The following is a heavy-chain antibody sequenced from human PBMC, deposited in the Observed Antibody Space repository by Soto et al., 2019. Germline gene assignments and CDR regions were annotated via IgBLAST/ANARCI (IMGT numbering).Heavy chain of an antibody. CDR3: AKDLDNWNRINYYYYGMDV. J-gene: IGHJ6*01. CDR1: GFTFSTYG. D-gene: IGHD1-20*01. V-gene: IGHV3-30*18. Sequence: GGSLRLSCAASGFTFSTYGMHWVRQAPGKGLEWVAVVSYDGSHTYYADSVKGRFTISRDNSKNTLYLQMNGLRAEDTAVYYCAKDLDNWNRINYYYYGMDVWGQGTTVTVSS. CDR2: VSYDGSHT.